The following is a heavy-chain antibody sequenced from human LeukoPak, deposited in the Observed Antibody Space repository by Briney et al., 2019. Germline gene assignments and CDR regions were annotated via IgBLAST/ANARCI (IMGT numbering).Heavy chain of an antibody. D-gene: IGHD3-10*01. Sequence: GGSLRLSCAASGFTVSSNYMTWVRQASGKGLEWVGRIRSKANSYATAYAASVKGRFTISRDDSKNTAYLQMNSLKTEDTAVYYCTRRCGSGFDPWGQGTLVTVSS. V-gene: IGHV3-73*01. CDR2: IRSKANSYAT. J-gene: IGHJ5*02. CDR3: TRRCGSGFDP. CDR1: GFTVSSNY.